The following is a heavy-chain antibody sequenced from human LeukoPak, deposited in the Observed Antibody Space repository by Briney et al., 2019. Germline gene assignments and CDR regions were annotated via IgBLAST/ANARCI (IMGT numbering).Heavy chain of an antibody. V-gene: IGHV3-23*01. CDR2: ISGSGGST. CDR1: GFTFSSYA. D-gene: IGHD3-10*01. CDR3: AKGGSMVRGVQYYYYRMDV. Sequence: PGGSLRLSCAAPGFTFSSYAMSWVRQAPGKGLEWVSAISGSGGSTYYADSVKGRFTISRDNSKNTLYLQMNSLRAEDTAVYYWAKGGSMVRGVQYYYYRMDVWGQGTTVTVSS. J-gene: IGHJ6*02.